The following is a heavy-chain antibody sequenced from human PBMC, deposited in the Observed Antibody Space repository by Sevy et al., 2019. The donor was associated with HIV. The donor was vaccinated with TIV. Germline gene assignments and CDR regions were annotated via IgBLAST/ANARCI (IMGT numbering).Heavy chain of an antibody. D-gene: IGHD3-3*01. CDR3: ARDIGYYDFWSGYYLSYYYYGMDV. CDR1: GFTFSSYA. CDR2: ISYDGSNK. Sequence: GGSLRLSCAASGFTFSSYAMHWVRQAPGKGLEWVAVISYDGSNKYYADSVKGRFTISRDNSKNTLYLQMNGLRAEDTAVYYCARDIGYYDFWSGYYLSYYYYGMDVWGQGTTVTVSS. V-gene: IGHV3-30-3*01. J-gene: IGHJ6*02.